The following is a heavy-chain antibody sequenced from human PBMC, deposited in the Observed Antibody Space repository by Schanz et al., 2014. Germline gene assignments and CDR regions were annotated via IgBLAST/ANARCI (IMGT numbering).Heavy chain of an antibody. J-gene: IGHJ4*02. D-gene: IGHD3-10*01. CDR1: GLTFTSNV. CDR2: ISYDGSEK. V-gene: IGHV3-30*03. Sequence: QLVESGGDVVQPGGSLRLSCSVSGLTFTSNVIHWVRQAPGKGLEWVAVISYDGSEKYYGDSVTGRFTISRDNSKKTAYLQMNDLRIEDTAMYFCARGGAGSVLFFFDYWGQGTLVTVSS. CDR3: ARGGAGSVLFFFDY.